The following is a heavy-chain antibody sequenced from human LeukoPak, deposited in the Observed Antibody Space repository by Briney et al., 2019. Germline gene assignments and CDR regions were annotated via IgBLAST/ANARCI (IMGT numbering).Heavy chain of an antibody. CDR3: SNGIYDNSY. Sequence: GGSLRLSCTASGFTFTTYWMAWVRQTPGKGPEWVANIKQDGSEKYYAESVRGRFTISRDNAKNSLYLQMNSLRAEDTAVYYCSNGIYDNSYWGQGTLVTVSS. D-gene: IGHD3-22*01. V-gene: IGHV3-7*01. J-gene: IGHJ4*02. CDR1: GFTFTTYW. CDR2: IKQDGSEK.